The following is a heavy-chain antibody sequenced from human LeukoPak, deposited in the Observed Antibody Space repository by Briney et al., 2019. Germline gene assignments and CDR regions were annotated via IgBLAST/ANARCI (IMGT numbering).Heavy chain of an antibody. Sequence: GGSLRLSRAASGFTFSSYGMSWVRQAPGKGLEWVSAISGSGGSTYYADSVKGRFTISRDNSKNTLYLQMNSLRAEDTAVYYCAKGRYHLATVTLLDYWGQGTLVTVSS. CDR2: ISGSGGST. D-gene: IGHD4-17*01. V-gene: IGHV3-23*01. J-gene: IGHJ4*02. CDR3: AKGRYHLATVTLLDY. CDR1: GFTFSSYG.